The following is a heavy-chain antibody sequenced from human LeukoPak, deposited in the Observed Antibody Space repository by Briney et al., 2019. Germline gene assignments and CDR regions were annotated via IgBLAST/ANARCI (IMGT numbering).Heavy chain of an antibody. J-gene: IGHJ3*02. D-gene: IGHD2-15*01. CDR1: EFTFSSYW. V-gene: IGHV3-7*01. CDR2: IKQDGSEK. Sequence: GGSLRLSCAASEFTFSSYWMSWVRQAPGKGLGWVADIKQDGSEKYYVDSVKGRFTISRQNAKNSLFLQMNSLRAEDTAVYYCARHRNGGSQDDAFDIWGQGTMVTVSS. CDR3: ARHRNGGSQDDAFDI.